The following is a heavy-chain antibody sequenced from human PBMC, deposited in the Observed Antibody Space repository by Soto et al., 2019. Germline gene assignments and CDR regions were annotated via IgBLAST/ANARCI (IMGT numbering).Heavy chain of an antibody. V-gene: IGHV1-3*04. CDR2: INTANGDT. CDR1: GNTFTNYA. J-gene: IGHJ5*02. Sequence: QIQLVQSGAEMKKPGASVKVSCKASGNTFTNYAMHWVRQAPGQRLEWMGRINTANGDTIYSQNFQGRVTITRDTSASTVYLELSSLRFEDTAVYYCGRGQATFDPWGQGTLVTVSS. CDR3: GRGQATFDP.